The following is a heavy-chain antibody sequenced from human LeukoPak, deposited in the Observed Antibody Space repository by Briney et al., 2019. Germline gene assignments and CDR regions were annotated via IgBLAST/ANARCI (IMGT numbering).Heavy chain of an antibody. CDR3: AKDGNIVVVPAAYYYYYMDV. Sequence: GGSLRLSCAASGFTFSSYGMHWVRQAPGKGLEWVAFIRYDGSNKYYADSVKGRFTIFRDNSKNTLYLQMNSLRAEDTAVYYCAKDGNIVVVPAAYYYYYMDVWGKGTTVTVSS. CDR1: GFTFSSYG. V-gene: IGHV3-30*02. CDR2: IRYDGSNK. J-gene: IGHJ6*03. D-gene: IGHD2-2*01.